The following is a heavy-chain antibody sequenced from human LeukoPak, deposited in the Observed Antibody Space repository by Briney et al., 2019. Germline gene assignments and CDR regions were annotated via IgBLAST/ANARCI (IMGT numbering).Heavy chain of an antibody. CDR2: IRYDGSNK. V-gene: IGHV3-30*02. D-gene: IGHD3-9*01. Sequence: GGSLRLSCAASGFTFSSYGMHWVRQAPGKGLEWVAFIRYDGSNKYYADSVKGRFTISRDNAKNSLYLQMNSLRAEDTAVYYCARTYYDILTGYNPYFDYWGQGTLVTVSS. CDR1: GFTFSSYG. J-gene: IGHJ4*02. CDR3: ARTYYDILTGYNPYFDY.